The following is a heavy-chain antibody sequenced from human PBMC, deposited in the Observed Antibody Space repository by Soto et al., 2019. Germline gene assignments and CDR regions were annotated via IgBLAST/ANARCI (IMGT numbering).Heavy chain of an antibody. V-gene: IGHV3-21*01. D-gene: IGHD6-13*01. CDR3: ARDGDVSSHDYGMDV. J-gene: IGHJ6*02. CDR1: GFTFSSYS. Sequence: GGSLRLSCAASGFTFSSYSMNWVRQAPGKGLEWVSSISNSRSYIYYADSVKGRFTISRDNANKSLYLQMNSPRAEDTDMYYCARDGDVSSHDYGMDVWGQGTTVTVSS. CDR2: ISNSRSYI.